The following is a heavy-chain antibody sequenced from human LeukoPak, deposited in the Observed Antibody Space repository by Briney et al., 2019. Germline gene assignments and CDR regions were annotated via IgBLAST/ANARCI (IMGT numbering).Heavy chain of an antibody. CDR2: IRYDGSRT. Sequence: GGSLKLPCAASGFIFKNFGMYWVRQAPGKGLEWVAFIRYDGSRTYYTDSVKGRFTISRDNSNNTLYLQMNSLRPEDTAVYFCAKDRSWGMNSAEYWGQGTLVTVSS. CDR1: GFIFKNFG. V-gene: IGHV3-30*02. CDR3: AKDRSWGMNSAEY. J-gene: IGHJ4*02. D-gene: IGHD7-27*01.